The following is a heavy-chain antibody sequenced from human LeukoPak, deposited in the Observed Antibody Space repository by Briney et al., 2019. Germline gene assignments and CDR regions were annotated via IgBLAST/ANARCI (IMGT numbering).Heavy chain of an antibody. J-gene: IGHJ2*01. Sequence: PSQTLSLTCTVSGGSISSGGYYWSWIRQPPGKGLEWIGEINHSGSTNYNPSLKSRVTISVDTSKNQFSLKLSSVTAADTAVYYCARARRYSSGWGHWYFDLWGRGTLVTVSS. CDR3: ARARRYSSGWGHWYFDL. CDR1: GGSISSGGYY. V-gene: IGHV4-30-2*01. D-gene: IGHD6-19*01. CDR2: INHSGST.